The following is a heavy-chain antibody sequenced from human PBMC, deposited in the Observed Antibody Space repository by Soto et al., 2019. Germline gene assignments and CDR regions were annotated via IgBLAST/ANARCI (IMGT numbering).Heavy chain of an antibody. CDR1: GASSTYYY. CDR3: TRGRLYYDAVTDAN. CDR2: ISPSGTT. J-gene: IGHJ4*02. D-gene: IGHD3-22*01. V-gene: IGHV4-34*01. Sequence: SQTMSLTCVVDGASSTYYYSSWIRQSQGKGLEWIGEISPSGTTKYNPSLKSRVIISMHTSTNQFSLYLSSVTAADTAVYYCTRGRLYYDAVTDANWGQGTMVTVSS.